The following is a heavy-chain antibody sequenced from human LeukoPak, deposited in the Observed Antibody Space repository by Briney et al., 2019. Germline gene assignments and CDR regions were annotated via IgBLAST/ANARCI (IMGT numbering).Heavy chain of an antibody. D-gene: IGHD5-18*01. CDR3: ASGYSYGLSSDY. J-gene: IGHJ4*02. CDR1: GGSISSSSYY. V-gene: IGHV4-61*05. Sequence: PSETLSLTCTVSGGSISSSSYYWGWIRQPPGKGLEWIGYIYYSGSTNYNPSLKSRVTISVDTSKNQFSLKLSSVTTADTAVYYCASGYSYGLSSDYWGQGTLVTVSS. CDR2: IYYSGST.